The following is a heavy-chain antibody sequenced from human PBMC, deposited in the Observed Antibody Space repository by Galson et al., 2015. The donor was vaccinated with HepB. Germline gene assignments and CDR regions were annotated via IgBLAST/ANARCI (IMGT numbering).Heavy chain of an antibody. Sequence: SVKVSCKASGYTFTSYYMHWVRQAPGQGLEWMGIINPSGGSTSYAQKFQGRVTMTRDTSTSTVYMELSSLRSEDTAVYYCARFLKVGYSSSWYSGGDYYYGMDVWGQGATVTVPS. CDR2: INPSGGST. CDR3: ARFLKVGYSSSWYSGGDYYYGMDV. J-gene: IGHJ6*02. CDR1: GYTFTSYY. D-gene: IGHD6-13*01. V-gene: IGHV1-46*01.